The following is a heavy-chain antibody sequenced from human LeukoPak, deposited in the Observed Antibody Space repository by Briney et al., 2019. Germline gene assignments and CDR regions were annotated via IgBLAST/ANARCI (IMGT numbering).Heavy chain of an antibody. D-gene: IGHD2-2*01. V-gene: IGHV3-74*01. J-gene: IGHJ4*02. CDR3: VSFYETY. CDR2: INGDGSWT. CDR1: GNYW. Sequence: PGGSLRLSCAASGNYWMHWVRQAPGKGLVWVSHINGDGSWTTYADSVKGRFTISKDNAKKTVYLQMNNLRAEDTAVYYCVSFYETYWGRGTLVTVSS.